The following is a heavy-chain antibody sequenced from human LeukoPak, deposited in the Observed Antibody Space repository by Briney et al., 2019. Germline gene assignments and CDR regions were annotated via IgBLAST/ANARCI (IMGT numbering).Heavy chain of an antibody. CDR1: GGSISSGDYY. J-gene: IGHJ5*02. V-gene: IGHV4-30-4*01. Sequence: SETLSLTCTVSGGSISSGDYYWCWIRQPPGKGLEWIGDIYYSGSTYYNPSLKNRVTISLDTSKNQFSLKLSSVTAADTALYYCNTYCSSTSCYRNWFDPWGQGTLVTVSS. CDR2: IYYSGST. D-gene: IGHD2-2*02. CDR3: NTYCSSTSCYRNWFDP.